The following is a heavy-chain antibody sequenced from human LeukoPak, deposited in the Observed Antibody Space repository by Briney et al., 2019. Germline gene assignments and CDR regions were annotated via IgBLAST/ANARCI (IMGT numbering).Heavy chain of an antibody. D-gene: IGHD6-13*01. CDR3: ARDGETQQLVGRVYHPVFDY. CDR1: GFTFSSYA. V-gene: IGHV3-30*04. J-gene: IGHJ4*02. CDR2: ISYDGSNK. Sequence: QTGGSLRLSCVASGFTFSSYAMHWVRKAPGRGLEWVTVISYDGSNKYYADSVKGRFTISRDNSKNTLYLQMNSLRAEDTALYYCARDGETQQLVGRVYHPVFDYWGQGTLVTVSS.